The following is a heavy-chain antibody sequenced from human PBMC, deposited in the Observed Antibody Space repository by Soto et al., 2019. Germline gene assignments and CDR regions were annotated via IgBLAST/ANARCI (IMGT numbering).Heavy chain of an antibody. Sequence: QLRLQESGPGLVKPSETLSLTCTVSDTSINSRDFYWGWIRQPPGKRLEWIASIYYNGDTFYNPSLRSRATMFVDTSKNLFSLNLRSVTAADTAVYVCARHNCDSSSFSGRYYFDYWGQGTLVTVSS. D-gene: IGHD6-6*01. CDR1: DTSINSRDFY. CDR3: ARHNCDSSSFSGRYYFDY. J-gene: IGHJ4*01. V-gene: IGHV4-39*01. CDR2: IYYNGDT.